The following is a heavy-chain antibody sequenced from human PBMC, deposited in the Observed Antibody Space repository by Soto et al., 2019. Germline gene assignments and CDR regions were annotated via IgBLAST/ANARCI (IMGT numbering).Heavy chain of an antibody. V-gene: IGHV4-30-4*01. CDR2: IYDRGST. Sequence: QVQLQESGPGLVKPSQTLSLTCTVSGGSISSGDYYWSWIRQSPGKGLEWIGHIYDRGSTYSNPSLNSRVFILVDTSTTQFSLNLNSVTAADTAVYYCARGLSGDKVDSWGRGTLVPVSS. J-gene: IGHJ4*02. D-gene: IGHD7-27*01. CDR1: GGSISSGDYY. CDR3: ARGLSGDKVDS.